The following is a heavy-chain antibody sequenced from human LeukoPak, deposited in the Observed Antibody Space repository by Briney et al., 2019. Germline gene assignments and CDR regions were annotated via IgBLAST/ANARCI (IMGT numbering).Heavy chain of an antibody. CDR3: ARHRLGGYSYGRNWFDP. J-gene: IGHJ5*02. V-gene: IGHV5-51*01. CDR2: IYPGDSDT. CDR1: GYNFTIYW. D-gene: IGHD5-18*01. Sequence: GESLKISCKGSGYNFTIYWIGWVRQMPGKGLEWMGIIYPGDSDTRYSPSFQGQVTISADKSISTAYLQWSSLKASDTAMYYCARHRLGGYSYGRNWFDPWGQGTLVTVSS.